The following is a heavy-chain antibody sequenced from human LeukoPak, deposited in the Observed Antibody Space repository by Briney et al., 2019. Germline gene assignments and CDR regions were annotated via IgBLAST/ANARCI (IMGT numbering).Heavy chain of an antibody. Sequence: SSETLSLTCTVSGGSISSYYWSWVRQPPGQGLVWIGYIHYSGTTNYNPSLKGRVTISVDTSKNQFSLKLTSVTAADTAVYYCAKSNGYGLVDIWGQGTMVTVSS. CDR2: IHYSGTT. D-gene: IGHD3-10*01. V-gene: IGHV4-59*01. J-gene: IGHJ3*02. CDR3: AKSNGYGLVDI. CDR1: GGSISSYY.